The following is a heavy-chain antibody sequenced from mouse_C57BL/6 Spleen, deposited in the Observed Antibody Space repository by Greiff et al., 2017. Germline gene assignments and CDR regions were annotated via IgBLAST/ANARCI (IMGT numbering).Heavy chain of an antibody. V-gene: IGHV1-81*01. CDR2: IYPRSGNT. D-gene: IGHD2-3*01. CDR1: GYTFTSCG. Sequence: QVQLQQSGAELARPGASVKLSCKASGYTFTSCGISWVKQRTGQGLEWIGEIYPRSGNTYYNEKFKGKATLTADKSSSTAYMELRSLTSEDSAVYFCARRGSDGYGYYAMDYWGQGTSVTVSS. CDR3: ARRGSDGYGYYAMDY. J-gene: IGHJ4*01.